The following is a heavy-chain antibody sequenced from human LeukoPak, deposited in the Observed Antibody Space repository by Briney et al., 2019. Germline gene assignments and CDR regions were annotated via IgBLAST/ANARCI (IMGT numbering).Heavy chain of an antibody. Sequence: PSETLSLTCTVSGGSISTSSYFWGWIRQPPGKGLEWIGNIYYSGSTYYNPSLKSRLTISVDTSKNQFFLGLSSVTAADTAVYYCARDRPGGSSLDYWGQGTLVTVSS. CDR3: ARDRPGGSSLDY. D-gene: IGHD6-13*01. J-gene: IGHJ4*02. CDR2: IYYSGST. V-gene: IGHV4-39*07. CDR1: GGSISTSSYF.